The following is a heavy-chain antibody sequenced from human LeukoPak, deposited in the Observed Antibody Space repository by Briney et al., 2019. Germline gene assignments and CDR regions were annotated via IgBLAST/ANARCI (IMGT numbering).Heavy chain of an antibody. CDR2: ITGGGGGT. D-gene: IGHD1-26*01. CDR3: ARAVEGDYYYYYYMDV. J-gene: IGHJ6*03. CDR1: GFTFSSYG. Sequence: GGSLRLSCAASGFTFSSYGMSWVRQAPGKGLEWVSGITGGGGGTYYADSVKGRFTISRDNAKNSLYLQMNSLRAEDTAVYYCARAVEGDYYYYYYMDVWGKGTTVTVSS. V-gene: IGHV3-23*01.